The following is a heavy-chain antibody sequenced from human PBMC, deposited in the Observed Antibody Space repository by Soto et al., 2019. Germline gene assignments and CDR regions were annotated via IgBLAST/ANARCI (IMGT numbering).Heavy chain of an antibody. J-gene: IGHJ4*02. CDR3: AKGGLRGGFDY. D-gene: IGHD4-17*01. V-gene: IGHV3-23*01. CDR2: ISGSGDTT. CDR1: GFTFSNSV. Sequence: EVHLLESGGDLVQPGWSLRLSCAASGFTFSNSVMNWVRQAPGKGLEWVSIISGSGDTTSYADSVKGRFTISRDNSKNTLSLQMNSLRAEDTALYYCAKGGLRGGFDYWGQGTLVTVSS.